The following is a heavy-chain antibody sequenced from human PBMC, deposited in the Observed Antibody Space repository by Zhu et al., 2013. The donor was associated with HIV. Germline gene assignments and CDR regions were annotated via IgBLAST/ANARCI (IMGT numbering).Heavy chain of an antibody. J-gene: IGHJ1*01. CDR3: ATEAGGYFQD. V-gene: IGHV1-2*02. CDR1: GYIFTTYY. D-gene: IGHD1-26*01. Sequence: QVQLVQSGAEVKRPGASVKVSCKTSGYIFTTYYIYWLRQAPGQGLEWMGWINPNAGGTKYGDKFQDRVIMTRETPTNTAYMELRSLRSDDTAVYYCATEAGGYFQDWGQGTLVTVSS. CDR2: INPNAGGT.